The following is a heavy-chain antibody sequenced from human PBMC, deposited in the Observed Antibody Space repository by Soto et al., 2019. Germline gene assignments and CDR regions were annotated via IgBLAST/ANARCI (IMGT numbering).Heavy chain of an antibody. J-gene: IGHJ6*02. Sequence: SETLSLTCTVSGGSISSSSYYWGWIRQPPGKGLEWIGSIYYSGSTYYNPSLKSRVTISVDTSKNQFSLKLSSVTAADTAVYYCATYTVEGFYYYYYGMDVWGQGTTVTVSS. V-gene: IGHV4-39*01. CDR3: ATYTVEGFYYYYYGMDV. CDR2: IYYSGST. D-gene: IGHD3-3*01. CDR1: GGSISSSSYY.